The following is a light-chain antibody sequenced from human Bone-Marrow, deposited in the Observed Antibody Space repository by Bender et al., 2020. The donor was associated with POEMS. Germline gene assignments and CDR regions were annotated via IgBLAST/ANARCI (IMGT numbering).Light chain of an antibody. V-gene: IGLV2-14*01. J-gene: IGLJ2*01. CDR3: QSYDSSLSGPT. CDR2: KVT. CDR1: NSDIGGDNY. Sequence: QSALTQPASVSGSPGQSITISCTGTNSDIGGDNYVSWYQQHPGKAPKLIIFKVTERPSGVPDRFSGSRSGNTASLTITGLQAEEEAEYYCQSYDSSLSGPTVGGGTRLTVL.